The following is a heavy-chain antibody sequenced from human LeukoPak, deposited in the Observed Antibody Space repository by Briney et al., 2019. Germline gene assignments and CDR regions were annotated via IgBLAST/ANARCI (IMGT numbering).Heavy chain of an antibody. CDR1: GFTFTKYW. CDR2: INQDGSEG. CDR3: SNGIYDTSY. D-gene: IGHD2/OR15-2a*01. Sequence: PGGALRLSCSASGFTFTKYWMAWVRQTPEKGLELVANINQDGSEGYYLESVRGRFTSSRDNAKNSRYLQMNSLRVEDAAVYYCSNGIYDTSYWGQGTLVTVSS. V-gene: IGHV3-7*01. J-gene: IGHJ4*02.